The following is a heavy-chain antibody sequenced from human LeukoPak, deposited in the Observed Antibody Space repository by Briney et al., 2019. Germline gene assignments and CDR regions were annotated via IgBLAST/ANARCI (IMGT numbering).Heavy chain of an antibody. CDR1: GYSFTGYY. CDR3: ARDTIRFGAD. V-gene: IGHV1-2*02. J-gene: IGHJ4*02. D-gene: IGHD3-10*01. CDR2: INPNSGGT. Sequence: GASVNVSCKASGYSFTGYYLHWVRQAPGQGPEWMGWINPNSGGTNYAQKFQGRVTMTRDTSIRTAYMELSSLRSDDTAVYYCARDTIRFGADWGQGTLVTVSS.